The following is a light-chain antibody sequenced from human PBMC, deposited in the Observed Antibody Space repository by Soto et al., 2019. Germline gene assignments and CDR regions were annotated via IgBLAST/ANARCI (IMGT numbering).Light chain of an antibody. V-gene: IGKV3-11*01. CDR2: DAS. J-gene: IGKJ5*01. CDR1: QSVSKY. CDR3: QQRSNRPIT. Sequence: ELVLTQSPATLSLSPGERATLSCRTSQSVSKYFAWYQQKPGRAPRLLIYDASSRATGIPARFIGSGSGTDFTLTISSLEPEDFAIYYCQQRSNRPITFGQGTRLEIK.